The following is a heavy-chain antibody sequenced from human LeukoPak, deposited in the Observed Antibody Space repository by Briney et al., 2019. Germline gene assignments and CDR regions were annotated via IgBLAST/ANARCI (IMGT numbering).Heavy chain of an antibody. CDR1: GYSFTSYW. CDR2: IYPGDSDT. V-gene: IGHV5-51*01. D-gene: IGHD1-26*01. CDR3: ARHKELPPIDAFDI. J-gene: IGHJ3*02. Sequence: GAPLQISCKGSGYSFTSYWIGWVRQMPGKGLGWMGIIYPGDSDTRYSPSFQGQVTISADKSISTAYLQWSSLKASDTAMYYCARHKELPPIDAFDIWGQGTMVTVSS.